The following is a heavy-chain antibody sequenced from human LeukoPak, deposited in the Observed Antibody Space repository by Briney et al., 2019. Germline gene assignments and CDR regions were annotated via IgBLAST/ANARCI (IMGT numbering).Heavy chain of an antibody. J-gene: IGHJ4*02. CDR2: ISSTTYI. CDR3: ARVGTGWSFDY. V-gene: IGHV3-21*01. Sequence: GGSLRLSCAASGFTVNKYSMNWVRQAPAKGLEWVSSISSTTYIYYADSLKGRFTISRDNAKNSLYLQMNSLRAEDTALYYYARVGTGWSFDYWGQGTLVTVSS. CDR1: GFTVNKYS. D-gene: IGHD6-19*01.